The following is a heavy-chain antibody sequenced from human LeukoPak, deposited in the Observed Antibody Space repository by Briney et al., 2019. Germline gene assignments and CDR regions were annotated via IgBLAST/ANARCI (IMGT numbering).Heavy chain of an antibody. J-gene: IGHJ6*01. Sequence: GGSLRLSCSASGFTFSSYAMHWVRQAPGKGLKYVSAISSNGGSTYYADSVKGRFTISRDNSKNTLYLQMGSLRAEDTAVYYCALSREYHPLDGMDVWGQGTTVTVSS. V-gene: IGHV3-64D*06. CDR1: GFTFSSYA. CDR3: ALSREYHPLDGMDV. CDR2: ISSNGGST. D-gene: IGHD2-2*01.